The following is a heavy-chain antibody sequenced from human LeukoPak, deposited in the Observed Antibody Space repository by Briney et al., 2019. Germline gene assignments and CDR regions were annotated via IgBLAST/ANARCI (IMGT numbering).Heavy chain of an antibody. CDR3: ARVPLGARITMVREDIPIFFDY. V-gene: IGHV4-39*07. J-gene: IGHJ4*02. CDR2: IYYSGST. Sequence: SETLSLTCTVSGGSISSSSYYWGWIRQPPGKGLEWIGSIYYSGSTNYNPSLKSRVTIPIDTSKNQFSLKLSSVTAADTAVYYCARVPLGARITMVREDIPIFFDYWGQGTLVSVSS. D-gene: IGHD3-10*01. CDR1: GGSISSSSYY.